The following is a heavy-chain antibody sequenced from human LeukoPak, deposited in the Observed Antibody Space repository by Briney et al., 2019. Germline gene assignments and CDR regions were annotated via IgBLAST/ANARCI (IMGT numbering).Heavy chain of an antibody. CDR2: IWYDGSNE. CDR1: GFTFSSYA. D-gene: IGHD6-13*01. Sequence: HPGGSLRLSCAASGFTFSSYAMHWVRQAPGKGLEWVAVIWYDGSNEYYADSVKGRFTISRDNSKNTLNLQMNSLRAEDTAVYYCAREGRQQPLNYYYYYYIDVWGKGTTVTVSS. CDR3: AREGRQQPLNYYYYYYIDV. V-gene: IGHV3-30-3*01. J-gene: IGHJ6*03.